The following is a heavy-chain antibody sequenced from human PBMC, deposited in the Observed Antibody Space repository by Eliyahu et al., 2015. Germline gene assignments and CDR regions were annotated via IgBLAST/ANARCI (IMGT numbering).Heavy chain of an antibody. J-gene: IGHJ4*02. CDR2: IKSKTDGGTT. Sequence: EVQLVESGGGLVKPGGSLRLSCAASGFXFXNAWMXWVRQAPGKGLEWVGRIKSKTDGGTTDYAAPVKGRFTISRDDSKNTLYLQMNSLKTEDTAVYYCTTLVRSRLPFDYWGQGTLVTVSS. V-gene: IGHV3-15*01. CDR1: GFXFXNAW. D-gene: IGHD3-16*01. CDR3: TTLVRSRLPFDY.